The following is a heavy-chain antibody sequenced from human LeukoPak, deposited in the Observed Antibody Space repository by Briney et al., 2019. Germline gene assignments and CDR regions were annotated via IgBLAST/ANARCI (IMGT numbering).Heavy chain of an antibody. CDR1: GFTFSSYW. Sequence: PGGSLRLSCAASGFTFSSYWMSWVRQAPGKGPEWVANIKQDGSEKYYVDSVKGRFTISRDNAKNSLYLQMNSLRAEDTAVYYCARDQSPMVRGVIGYWGQGTLVTVSS. CDR3: ARDQSPMVRGVIGY. D-gene: IGHD3-10*01. V-gene: IGHV3-7*01. CDR2: IKQDGSEK. J-gene: IGHJ4*02.